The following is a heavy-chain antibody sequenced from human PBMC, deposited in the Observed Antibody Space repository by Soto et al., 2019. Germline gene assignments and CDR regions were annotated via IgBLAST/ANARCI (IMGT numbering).Heavy chain of an antibody. CDR2: IYWDDDK. J-gene: IGHJ4*02. CDR1: GFSLTTSGVG. V-gene: IGHV2-5*02. Sequence: QITLNESGPTVVKPADTLTLTCTFSGFSLTTSGVGVGWIRQSPGKAPEWLALIYWDDDKRYSASLKSRLTITKATSKNQVVLTMASVDPADTATYYCAHRILRTVFGLVTTTAIYFDFWGQGTPVVGSS. D-gene: IGHD3-3*01. CDR3: AHRILRTVFGLVTTTAIYFDF.